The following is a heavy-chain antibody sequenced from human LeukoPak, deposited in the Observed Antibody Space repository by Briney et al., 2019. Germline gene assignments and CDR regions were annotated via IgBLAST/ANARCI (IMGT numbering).Heavy chain of an antibody. D-gene: IGHD2-2*01. J-gene: IGHJ3*02. CDR2: IYYSGST. CDR1: GGSISSSSYY. V-gene: IGHV4-39*01. Sequence: PSETLSLTCTVSGGSISSSSYYWGWIRQPPGKGLEWIGSIYYSGSTYYNPSLKSRVTISVDTSKNQFSLKPSSVTAADTAVYYCASLFDYCSSTSCAAFDIWGQGTVVTVSS. CDR3: ASLFDYCSSTSCAAFDI.